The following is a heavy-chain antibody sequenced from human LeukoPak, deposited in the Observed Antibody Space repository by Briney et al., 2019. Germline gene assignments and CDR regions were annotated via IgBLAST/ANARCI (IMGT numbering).Heavy chain of an antibody. CDR2: ISGSGGST. V-gene: IGHV3-23*01. J-gene: IGHJ4*02. Sequence: PGGSLRLSCAASGFTLRSYAMSCVRQAPGKGLEWVSAISGSGGSTYYADSVKGRFSISRDNSKNTLYVQMNSLRAEDTAVYYCAKDAYYDFWSGYPPHYWGQGTLVTVSS. CDR1: GFTLRSYA. D-gene: IGHD3-3*01. CDR3: AKDAYYDFWSGYPPHY.